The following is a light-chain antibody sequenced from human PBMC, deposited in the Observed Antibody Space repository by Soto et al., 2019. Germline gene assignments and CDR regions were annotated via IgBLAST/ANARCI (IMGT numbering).Light chain of an antibody. J-gene: IGLJ1*01. CDR1: NSDVGTYNY. CDR2: EVS. CDR3: SSYTTSSSYF. Sequence: QSALTQPASVSGSPGQSITISCTGTNSDVGTYNYVSWYQQHPGKAPKFMIYEVSDRPSGVSNRFSGSKSGNTASLTISGLQAEDEADYYCSSYTTSSSYFFGTGTKLTVL. V-gene: IGLV2-14*01.